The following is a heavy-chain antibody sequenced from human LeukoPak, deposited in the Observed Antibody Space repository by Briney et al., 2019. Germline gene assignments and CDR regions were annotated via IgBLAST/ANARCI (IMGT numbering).Heavy chain of an antibody. V-gene: IGHV3-20*04. CDR1: GFTFEDYG. J-gene: IGHJ3*02. Sequence: PGGSLRLSCAASGFTFEDYGMSWVRHAPGKRLEWVSGINWNGDSTVYADSVKGRFSISRDNAKNSLYLQMNSLRAEDTALYYCARDSPQALAILHAFDIWGHGTMVTVSS. CDR2: INWNGDST. D-gene: IGHD5-12*01. CDR3: ARDSPQALAILHAFDI.